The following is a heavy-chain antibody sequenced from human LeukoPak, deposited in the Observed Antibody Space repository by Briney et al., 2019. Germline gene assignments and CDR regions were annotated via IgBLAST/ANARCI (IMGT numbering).Heavy chain of an antibody. V-gene: IGHV4-59*12. CDR3: ARGPWDSSGYKYYFDY. D-gene: IGHD3-22*01. Sequence: PETLSLTCTVSGGSISSYYWSWIRQPPGKGLEWIGYIYYSGSTYYNPSLKSRVTISVDTSKNQFSLKLSSVTAADTAVYYCARGPWDSSGYKYYFDYWGQGTLVTVSS. J-gene: IGHJ4*02. CDR2: IYYSGST. CDR1: GGSISSYY.